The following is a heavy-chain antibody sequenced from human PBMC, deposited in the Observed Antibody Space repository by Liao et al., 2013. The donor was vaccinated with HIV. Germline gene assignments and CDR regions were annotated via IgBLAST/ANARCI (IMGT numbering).Heavy chain of an antibody. CDR2: MHYSGST. V-gene: IGHV4-39*07. D-gene: IGHD6-13*01. Sequence: QLQLQESGPRLVKPSETLSLSCSVSGGSITNSYYYWGWIRQPPGKGLEWIGSMHYSGSTYYNPSLKSRVTISVDTSKNQFSLKLSSVTAADTAVYYCARRTAAGSYYFDYWGQGTLVTVSS. J-gene: IGHJ4*02. CDR1: GGSITNSYYY. CDR3: ARRTAAGSYYFDY.